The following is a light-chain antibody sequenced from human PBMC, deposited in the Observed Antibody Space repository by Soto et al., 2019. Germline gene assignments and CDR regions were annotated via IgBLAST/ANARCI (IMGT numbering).Light chain of an antibody. Sequence: DIQMTQSPSSLSASVGDRVTITCQASQDISNYLNWYQQKPRKAPKLLIYDASNLETGVPSRFSGSGSGTDFTFTISSLQPEDIATYYCQQYDNLPLTFGGGTKVDIK. J-gene: IGKJ4*01. CDR1: QDISNY. CDR3: QQYDNLPLT. CDR2: DAS. V-gene: IGKV1-33*01.